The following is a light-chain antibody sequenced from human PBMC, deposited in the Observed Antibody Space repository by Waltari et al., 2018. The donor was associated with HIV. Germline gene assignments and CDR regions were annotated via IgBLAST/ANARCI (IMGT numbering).Light chain of an antibody. V-gene: IGKV4-1*01. Sequence: DILMTQSPDFLAVSLGERATINCRARQTLLYSSNNKNYLAWYQHKPGQPPKLLIYWASTRQSGVPDRFSGSGSGTNFTLTINKLQAEDVATDYGQQYYRRPRTFGGGTKVGL. J-gene: IGKJ4*01. CDR2: WAS. CDR1: QTLLYSSNNKNY. CDR3: QQYYRRPRT.